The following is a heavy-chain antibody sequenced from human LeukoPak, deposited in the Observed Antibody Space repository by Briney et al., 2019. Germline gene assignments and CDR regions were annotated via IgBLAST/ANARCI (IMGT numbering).Heavy chain of an antibody. D-gene: IGHD3-9*01. CDR1: GYSFTNYW. CDR3: AKGTGHYIDAFDI. CDR2: IFPGDSNI. Sequence: GESLQISCRGSGYSFTNYWIGWVRQMPGKGLEWMGIIFPGDSNIRYGPSFQGQVTFSADQSISTAYLQWSSLKASDTAMYYCAKGTGHYIDAFDIWGQGTMVTVSS. V-gene: IGHV5-51*01. J-gene: IGHJ3*02.